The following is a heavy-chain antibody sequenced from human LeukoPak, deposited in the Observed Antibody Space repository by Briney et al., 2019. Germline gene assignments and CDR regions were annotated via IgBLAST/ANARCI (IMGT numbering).Heavy chain of an antibody. J-gene: IGHJ4*02. CDR2: ISSSSSYI. Sequence: GGSLRLSCAASGFTFSSYSMNWVRHAPGKGLEWVSSISSSSSYIYYADSVKGRFTISRDNAKNSLYLQMNSLRAEDTAVYYCARAAVAGRDPDYWGQGALVTVSS. V-gene: IGHV3-21*01. CDR3: ARAAVAGRDPDY. D-gene: IGHD6-19*01. CDR1: GFTFSSYS.